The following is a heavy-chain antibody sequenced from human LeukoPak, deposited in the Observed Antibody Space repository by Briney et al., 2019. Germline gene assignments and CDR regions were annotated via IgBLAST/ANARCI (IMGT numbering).Heavy chain of an antibody. V-gene: IGHV3-15*01. CDR2: IKSKTDGGTT. J-gene: IGHJ4*02. CDR1: GFTFSNAW. D-gene: IGHD5-18*01. CDR3: TTWLYSYGPGDYFDY. Sequence: GGSLRLSCAASGFTFSNAWMSWVRQAPGKGLEWVGRIKSKTDGGTTDYAAPVKGRFTISRDDSKNTLYLQMNSLKTEDTAVYYRTTWLYSYGPGDYFDYWGQGTLVTVSS.